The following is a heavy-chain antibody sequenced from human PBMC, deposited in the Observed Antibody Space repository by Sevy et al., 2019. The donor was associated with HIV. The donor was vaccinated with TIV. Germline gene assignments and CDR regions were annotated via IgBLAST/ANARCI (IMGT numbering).Heavy chain of an antibody. V-gene: IGHV1-24*01. CDR3: ATGDTIVGGSDPQFDY. CDR1: GYTLNEVF. D-gene: IGHD1-26*01. CDR2: FDPEDGER. Sequence: ASVKVSCKVSGYTLNEVFMHWVRQAPGKGLEWMGGFDPEDGERIYAQEFQGRVTVTEDTSTDTVYMELSSLRSEDTAVYYCATGDTIVGGSDPQFDYWGQGTLVTVSS. J-gene: IGHJ4*02.